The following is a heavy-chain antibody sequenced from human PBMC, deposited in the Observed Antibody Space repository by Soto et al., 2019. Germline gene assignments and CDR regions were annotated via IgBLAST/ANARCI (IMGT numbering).Heavy chain of an antibody. D-gene: IGHD2-15*01. Sequence: EVQLVESGGGLVQPGRSLRLSCAASGFTFDDYAMHWVRQAPGKGLEWVSGISWNSGSIGYADSVKGRFTISRDNAKNSLYLQMNSLRAEDTALYYCAKGYCSGGSCRGYFQQWGQGTLVTVSS. CDR3: AKGYCSGGSCRGYFQQ. CDR1: GFTFDDYA. J-gene: IGHJ1*01. V-gene: IGHV3-9*01. CDR2: ISWNSGSI.